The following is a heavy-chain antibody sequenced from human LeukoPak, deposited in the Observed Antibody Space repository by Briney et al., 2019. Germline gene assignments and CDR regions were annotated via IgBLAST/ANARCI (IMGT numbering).Heavy chain of an antibody. J-gene: IGHJ4*02. V-gene: IGHV4-59*08. CDR3: AAGHPVYFNF. CDR2: IYYTGTT. CDR1: GASNSSYY. Sequence: KPSETLSLACTVSGASNSSYYWSWIRQPPGQGLEWIGYIYYTGTTNYNPSLRSRVTISLDTSKNQFSLRLTSVTAADAAIYYCAAGHPVYFNFWGQGTLVTVSS.